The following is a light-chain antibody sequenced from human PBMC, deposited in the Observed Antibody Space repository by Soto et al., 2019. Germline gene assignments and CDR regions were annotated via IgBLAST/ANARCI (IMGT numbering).Light chain of an antibody. CDR1: QDIRNY. J-gene: IGKJ4*01. CDR3: QQFDNFPLT. Sequence: DIQMTQSPSSLSASVGDRVTITCRASQDIRNYLNWYQQKPGKAPKLLIYDASTLETGVPSRFSGSGSGTVFTFTISSLQPEDIATYSCQQFDNFPLTLGGGTKVDIK. V-gene: IGKV1-33*01. CDR2: DAS.